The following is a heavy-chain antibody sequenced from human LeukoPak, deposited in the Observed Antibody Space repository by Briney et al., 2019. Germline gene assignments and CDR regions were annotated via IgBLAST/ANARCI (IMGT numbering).Heavy chain of an antibody. V-gene: IGHV4-39*07. CDR1: GGSISSSSYY. CDR3: ARDRSSSGWAIDY. Sequence: SETLSLTCTVSGGSISSSSYYWGWIRQPPGKGLEGIGSIYYSGSTYYNPSLKSRVTISVDTSKNQFSLKLSSVTAADTAVYYCARDRSSSGWAIDYWGQGTLVTVSS. D-gene: IGHD6-19*01. J-gene: IGHJ4*02. CDR2: IYYSGST.